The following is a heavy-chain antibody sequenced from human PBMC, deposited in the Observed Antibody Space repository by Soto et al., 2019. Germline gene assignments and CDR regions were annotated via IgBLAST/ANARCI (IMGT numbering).Heavy chain of an antibody. CDR1: GGSISSGDYY. D-gene: IGHD3-3*01. CDR3: ARGFCGSREDDAFDI. Sequence: QVQLQESGPGLVKPSQTLSLTCTVSGGSISSGDYYWSWIRQPPGHDLEWIGYIYYSGSTYYNPSLKSRVAMSVDTSRNHVSLKLSSVTAADTAVYYCARGFCGSREDDAFDIWGQGTMVTVSS. CDR2: IYYSGST. J-gene: IGHJ3*02. V-gene: IGHV4-30-4*01.